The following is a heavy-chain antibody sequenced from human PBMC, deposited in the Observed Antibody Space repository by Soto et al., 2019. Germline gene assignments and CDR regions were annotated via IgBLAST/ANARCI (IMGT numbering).Heavy chain of an antibody. CDR2: IIPIFGTP. V-gene: IGHV1-69*01. J-gene: IGHJ4*02. Sequence: QVQLVQSGAEVRKPGSSVKVSCKASGGTFSRLAISWVRQAPGQGLEWMGGIIPIFGTPNHAQKFQGRLTITADEATSTVHMELSSLRSEDTAIYYCERGWGEDSSDYFYAYWGQGTLVIVSS. CDR3: ERGWGEDSSDYFYAY. D-gene: IGHD3-22*01. CDR1: GGTFSRLA.